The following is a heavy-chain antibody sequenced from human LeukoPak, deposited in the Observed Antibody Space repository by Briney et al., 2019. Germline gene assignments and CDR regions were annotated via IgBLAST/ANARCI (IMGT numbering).Heavy chain of an antibody. D-gene: IGHD6-6*01. CDR1: GGSFSGYY. CDR2: INHSGST. Sequence: SETLSLTCAVYGGSFSGYYWSWLRQPPGKGLEWIGEINHSGSTNYNPSLKSRVTISVDTSKNQFSLKLSSVTAADTAVYYCARSGAEQPVRRHNWFDPWGQGTLVTVSS. CDR3: ARSGAEQPVRRHNWFDP. J-gene: IGHJ5*02. V-gene: IGHV4-34*01.